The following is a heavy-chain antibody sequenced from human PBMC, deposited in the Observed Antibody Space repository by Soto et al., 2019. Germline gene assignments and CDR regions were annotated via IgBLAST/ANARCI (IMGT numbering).Heavy chain of an antibody. CDR2: IRSGSSTI. CDR1: GFTFSTYI. CDR3: ARGNGYDVRLDY. Sequence: PGGSLRLSCAASGFTFSTYIMNWVRQAPGKGLEWVSCIRSGSSTIYYADSVKGRFTISRDNAKNSLYLQMSSLRDEDTAVYFCARGNGYDVRLDYRGQGTLVTVSS. J-gene: IGHJ4*02. V-gene: IGHV3-48*02. D-gene: IGHD5-12*01.